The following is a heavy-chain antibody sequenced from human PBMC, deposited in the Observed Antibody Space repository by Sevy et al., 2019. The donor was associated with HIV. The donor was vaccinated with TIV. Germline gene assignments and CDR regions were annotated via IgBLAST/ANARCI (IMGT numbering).Heavy chain of an antibody. CDR1: GYTLSKLS. J-gene: IGHJ4*02. Sequence: ASVKVSCKVSGYTLSKLSMHWVRQAPGKGLEWMGGFHEDGESMYAQKFQGRVTMTADTSTDTAYMELSSLRSEDTAVYYCATDIVVGLDYWGQGTLVTVSS. CDR3: ATDIVVGLDY. CDR2: FHEDGES. D-gene: IGHD2-2*01. V-gene: IGHV1-24*01.